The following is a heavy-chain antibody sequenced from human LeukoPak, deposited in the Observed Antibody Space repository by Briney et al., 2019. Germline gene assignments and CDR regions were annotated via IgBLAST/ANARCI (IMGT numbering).Heavy chain of an antibody. CDR3: ARAVSSGYYYYMDV. J-gene: IGHJ6*03. Sequence: GASVKVSCKASGYTFTSYDINWVRQATGQGLEWMGWMNPNSGNTGYAQKFQGRVTITRNTSISTAYMELSSLRSEDTAVYYCARAVSSGYYYYMDVWGKGTTVTVSS. CDR1: GYTFTSYD. V-gene: IGHV1-8*03. CDR2: MNPNSGNT. D-gene: IGHD1-26*01.